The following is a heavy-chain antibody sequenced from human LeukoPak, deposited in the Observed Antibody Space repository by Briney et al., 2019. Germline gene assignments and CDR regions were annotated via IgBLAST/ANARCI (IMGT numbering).Heavy chain of an antibody. D-gene: IGHD6-25*01. V-gene: IGHV3-23*01. CDR3: ATSHSSGYYFDY. J-gene: IGHJ4*02. Sequence: GGSLRLSCAASGFTFSSYAMSWVRQAPGKGLEWVSAISGSGGSTYYADSVKGRFTISRDNSKNTLYLQMNSLRAEDTAVCHCATSHSSGYYFDYWGQGTLVTVSS. CDR1: GFTFSSYA. CDR2: ISGSGGST.